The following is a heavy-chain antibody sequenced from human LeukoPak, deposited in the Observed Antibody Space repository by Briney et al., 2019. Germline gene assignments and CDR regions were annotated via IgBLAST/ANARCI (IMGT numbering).Heavy chain of an antibody. CDR2: INPSGGST. CDR1: GYTFTSYY. V-gene: IGHV1-46*01. CDR3: ARGYRAPVGGDY. D-gene: IGHD3-16*02. J-gene: IGHJ4*02. Sequence: GASVKVSCKASGYTFTSYYMHWVRQAPGQGLEWMGIINPSGGSTSYAQKFQGRVTITADKSTSTAYMELSSLRSEDTAVYYCARGYRAPVGGDYWGQGTLVTVSS.